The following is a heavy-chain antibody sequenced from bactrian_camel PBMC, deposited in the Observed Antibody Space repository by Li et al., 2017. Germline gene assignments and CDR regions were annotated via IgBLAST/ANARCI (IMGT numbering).Heavy chain of an antibody. CDR2: IDRDGAT. D-gene: IGHD6*01. CDR1: GATYNSAC. CDR3: AAEDPLLGLVGSCYLLSPDDFAY. Sequence: VQLVESGGGSVEAGESLRLSCQASGATYNSACMGWFRQAPGKEREGVAVIDRDGATTSAESVKGRFTISRGNARNMVYLQMSSLKPEDTAKYYCAAEDPLLGLVGSCYLLSPDDFAYWGQGTQVTVS. V-gene: IGHV3S53*01. J-gene: IGHJ6*01.